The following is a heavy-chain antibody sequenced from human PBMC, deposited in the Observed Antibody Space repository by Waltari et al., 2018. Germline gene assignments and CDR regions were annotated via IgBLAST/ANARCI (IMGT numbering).Heavy chain of an antibody. J-gene: IGHJ4*02. Sequence: QVQLVESGGGVVQPGESLRLSCAASGFTFSTSGLHWVRQAPGRGLEWGAYIRADGSNINYADSVKGRFTSSRDNSKNTLYLQMNSLRAEDTAVYYCATYSASRGFNYWGQGTLVTVSS. D-gene: IGHD6-13*01. V-gene: IGHV3-30*02. CDR3: ATYSASRGFNY. CDR1: GFTFSTSG. CDR2: IRADGSNI.